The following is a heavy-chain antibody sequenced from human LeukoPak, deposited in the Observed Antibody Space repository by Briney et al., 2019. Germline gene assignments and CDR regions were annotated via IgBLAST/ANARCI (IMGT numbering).Heavy chain of an antibody. CDR1: GYTFTGYY. Sequence: ASVKVSCKASGYTFTGYYMHWVRQAPGQGLEWMGWINPNSGGTNYAQKFQGRVTMTRDTSISTAYMELSRLRSDDTAVYYCAREAGGTSYFHYWGQGTLVTVSS. CDR3: AREAGGTSYFHY. D-gene: IGHD3-16*01. V-gene: IGHV1-2*02. J-gene: IGHJ4*02. CDR2: INPNSGGT.